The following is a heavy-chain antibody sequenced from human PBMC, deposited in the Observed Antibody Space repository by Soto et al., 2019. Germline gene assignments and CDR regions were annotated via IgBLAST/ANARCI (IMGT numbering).Heavy chain of an antibody. CDR2: INWIGGST. CDR1: GFIFGAHA. V-gene: IGHV3-20*04. Sequence: GGSLRLSCAASGFIFGAHAMSWVSQAPGKGLEWVSAINWIGGSTNYADSMKGRFTISRDNAKNSLYLQISSLRAEDTALYYCARHGGTPDLYFDYWGQGTPVTVSS. D-gene: IGHD3-16*01. CDR3: ARHGGTPDLYFDY. J-gene: IGHJ4*02.